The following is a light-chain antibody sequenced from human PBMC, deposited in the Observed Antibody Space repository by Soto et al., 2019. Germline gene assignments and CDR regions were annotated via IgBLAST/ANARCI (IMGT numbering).Light chain of an antibody. CDR1: SSDVGGYNY. CDR3: SSYTSGSTYV. CDR2: EVS. J-gene: IGLJ1*01. V-gene: IGLV2-14*01. Sequence: QSVLTQPASVSGSPGQSITISCTGTSSDVGGYNYVSWYQQHPGKAPKLMIYEVSNRPSGVSNRFSSSKSGNTASLTISGLQAEDEADYYCSSYTSGSTYVFGTGTKVTVL.